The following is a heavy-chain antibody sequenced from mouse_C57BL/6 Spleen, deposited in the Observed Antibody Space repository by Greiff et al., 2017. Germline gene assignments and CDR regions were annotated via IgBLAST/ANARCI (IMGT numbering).Heavy chain of an antibody. V-gene: IGHV5-17*01. Sequence: VQRVESGGGLVKPGGSLKLSCAASGFTFSDYGMHWVRQAPEKGLEWVAYISSGSSTIYYADTVKGRFTISRDNAKNTLFLHMTSLRSEDTAMYYCARELRGWGYYFDYWGQGTTLTVSS. D-gene: IGHD1-1*01. J-gene: IGHJ2*01. CDR3: ARELRGWGYYFDY. CDR2: ISSGSSTI. CDR1: GFTFSDYG.